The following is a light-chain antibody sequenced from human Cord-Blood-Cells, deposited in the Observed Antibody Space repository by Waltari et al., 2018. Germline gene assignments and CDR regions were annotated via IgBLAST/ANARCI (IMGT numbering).Light chain of an antibody. CDR2: GAS. CDR3: QQYGSSPT. Sequence: EIALTQSPGTPSLSPGERATLSCRASQSVSSSYLGWYQQKPGQAPRLLIYGASSRATGIPDRFSSSGSGTDFTLTSSRLEPEDFAVYYCQQYGSSPTFGQGTKVEIK. CDR1: QSVSSSY. V-gene: IGKV3-20*01. J-gene: IGKJ1*01.